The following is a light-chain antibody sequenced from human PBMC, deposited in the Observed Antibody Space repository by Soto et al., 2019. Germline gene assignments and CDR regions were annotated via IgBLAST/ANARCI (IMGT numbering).Light chain of an antibody. CDR2: KAS. V-gene: IGKV1-5*03. Sequence: RKSSWLAWYQQKPGKAPKLLIYKASSLEIGVPSRFSGSGSGTEFTLTISSLQPDDFATYYCQQYNSYSRTVGQGTKVDIK. J-gene: IGKJ1*01. CDR3: QQYNSYSRT. CDR1: RKSSW.